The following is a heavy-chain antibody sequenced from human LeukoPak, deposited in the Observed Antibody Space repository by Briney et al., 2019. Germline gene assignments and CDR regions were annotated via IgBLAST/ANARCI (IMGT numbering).Heavy chain of an antibody. CDR1: GFTFSTFP. CDR2: ISRNGDTT. V-gene: IGHV3-64D*06. CDR3: VKALTDDAFDI. J-gene: IGHJ3*02. Sequence: PGGSLRLSCSASGFTFSTFPMHWVRQAPGKGLEYFSAISRNGDTTHYADSVKGRFTISRDNSKNTLYLQMSSLRPEDTAVYYCVKALTDDAFDIWGQGTMVTVSS.